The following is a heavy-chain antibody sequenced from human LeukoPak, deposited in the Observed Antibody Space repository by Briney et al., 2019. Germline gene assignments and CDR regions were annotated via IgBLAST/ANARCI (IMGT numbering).Heavy chain of an antibody. V-gene: IGHV4-39*01. CDR2: IYYSGST. Sequence: KPSETLSLTCTVSGGSISSSSYYWGWIRQPPGKGLEWIGSIYYSGSTYYNPSLKSRVTISVDTSKNQFSLKLSSVTAADTAVYYCARHEFAPWYYGSGSYSGYFDYWGQGTLVTVSS. D-gene: IGHD3-10*01. CDR1: GGSISSSSYY. CDR3: ARHEFAPWYYGSGSYSGYFDY. J-gene: IGHJ4*02.